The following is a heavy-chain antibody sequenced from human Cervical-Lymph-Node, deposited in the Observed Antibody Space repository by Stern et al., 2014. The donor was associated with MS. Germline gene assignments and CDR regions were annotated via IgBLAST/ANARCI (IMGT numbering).Heavy chain of an antibody. CDR2: IIAMFGPT. V-gene: IGHV1-69*06. J-gene: IGHJ6*02. CDR1: GGDLSRNA. D-gene: IGHD5/OR15-5a*01. CDR3: ARSYSTRDGMDV. Sequence: VQLVESGPEMKKPGSSVKVSCKASGGDLSRNAINWVRQAPGHGLEWMGRIIAMFGPTTDAKKLQGRVTVTDDKSTNTASMELSSLRSEDTAVYYCARSYSTRDGMDVWGQGTTVTVFS.